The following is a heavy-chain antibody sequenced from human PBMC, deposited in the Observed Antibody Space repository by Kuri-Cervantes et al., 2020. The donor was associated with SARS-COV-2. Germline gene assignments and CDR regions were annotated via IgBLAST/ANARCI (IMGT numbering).Heavy chain of an antibody. CDR3: AKGLYDSSGYYLYYFDY. V-gene: IGHV3-23*01. CDR2: ISGSGGST. CDR1: GFTFSSYA. J-gene: IGHJ4*02. D-gene: IGHD3-22*01. Sequence: GESLKISCAASGFTFSSYAMSWVRQAPGKGLEWVSAISGSGGSTYYADSVKGRFTISRDNSKNTLYLQMNSLRAEDTAVYYCAKGLYDSSGYYLYYFDYWGQGTLVTVFS.